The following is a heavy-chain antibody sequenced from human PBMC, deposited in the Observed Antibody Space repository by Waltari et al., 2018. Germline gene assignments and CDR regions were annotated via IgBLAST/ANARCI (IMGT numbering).Heavy chain of an antibody. J-gene: IGHJ4*02. V-gene: IGHV3-48*01. CDR2: INSGSTTI. CDR1: GFTFSGCS. Sequence: EVQLVESGGGLVQPGGSLSLACAASGFTFSGCSMNWVRQAPGKGPEWISYINSGSTTISYADSVRGRFTISRDNAKSFLYLDLFSLRAEDTAVYYCVRDPYHDPSGYPGYWGQGTLVTVSS. CDR3: VRDPYHDPSGYPGY. D-gene: IGHD3-22*01.